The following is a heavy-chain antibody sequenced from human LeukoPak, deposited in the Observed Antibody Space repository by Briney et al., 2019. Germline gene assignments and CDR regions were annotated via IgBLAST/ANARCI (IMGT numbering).Heavy chain of an antibody. CDR2: INPNSGGT. CDR3: AREKESVAGRELDY. CDR1: GYTFTGYY. Sequence: ASVKVSCKASGYTFTGYYIHWVRQAPGQGPQWMGRINPNSGGTNYAQNFQGRVTMTRDTSISTAYMELSSLRSDDTAVYYCAREKESVAGRELDYWGQGTLVTVSS. J-gene: IGHJ4*02. V-gene: IGHV1-2*06. D-gene: IGHD6-19*01.